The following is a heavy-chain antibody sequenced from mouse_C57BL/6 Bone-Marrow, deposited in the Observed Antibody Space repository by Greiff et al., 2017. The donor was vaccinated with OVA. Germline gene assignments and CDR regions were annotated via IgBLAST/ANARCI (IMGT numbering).Heavy chain of an antibody. J-gene: IGHJ4*01. CDR3: AVIYYDPYYAMDY. CDR2: INPSSGYT. V-gene: IGHV1-4*01. Sequence: QVQLKQSGAELARPGASVKMSCKASGYTFTSYTMHWVKQRPGQGLEWIGYINPSSGYTKYNQKFKDKATLTADKSSSTAYMQLSSLTSEDSAVYYCAVIYYDPYYAMDYWGQGTSVTVSS. D-gene: IGHD2-4*01. CDR1: GYTFTSYT.